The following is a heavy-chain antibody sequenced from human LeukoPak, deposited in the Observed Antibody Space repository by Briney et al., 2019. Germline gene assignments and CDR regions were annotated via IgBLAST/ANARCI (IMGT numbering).Heavy chain of an antibody. D-gene: IGHD2-2*01. J-gene: IGHJ3*02. V-gene: IGHV1-2*02. CDR1: GYTFTGYY. CDR2: INPNSGGT. CDR3: ARPKGSSTIAFDI. Sequence: ASVKVSCKASGYTFTGYYMHWVRQAPGQGLGWMGWINPNSGGTNYAQKFQGRVTMTRDTSISTAYMELSRLRSDDTAVYYCARPKGSSTIAFDIWGQGTMVTVSS.